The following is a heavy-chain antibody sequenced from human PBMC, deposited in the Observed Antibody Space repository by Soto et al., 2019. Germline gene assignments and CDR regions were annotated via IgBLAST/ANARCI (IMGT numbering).Heavy chain of an antibody. CDR1: GGSINSGGYY. CDR2: IYYSGST. V-gene: IGHV4-31*03. CDR3: ARSVFP. Sequence: QVQLQESGPGLVKPSQTLSLTCTVSGGSINSGGYYWSWIRQHPGKGLEWIGYIYYSGSTYYNPSPXSXXTISVDPSKNQFSLKLSSVTAADTAVYYCARSVFPWGRGTLVTVSS. J-gene: IGHJ5*02.